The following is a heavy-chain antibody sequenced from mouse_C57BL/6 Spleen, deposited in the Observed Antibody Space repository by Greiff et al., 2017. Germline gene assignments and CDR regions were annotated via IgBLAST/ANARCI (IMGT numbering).Heavy chain of an antibody. CDR1: GYTFTGSW. CDR2: ILPGSGST. CDR3: ARDMGELGRWAMDD. Sequence: VQLQQSGAELMTPGASVKLSCKATGYTFTGSWIAWVKQRPGHGLEWIGEILPGSGSTNYNEKFKGKATFTADTSSNTAYMQLSSLTTEDSAIYYCARDMGELGRWAMDDRGQGTSVTVSS. V-gene: IGHV1-9*01. D-gene: IGHD4-1*01. J-gene: IGHJ4*01.